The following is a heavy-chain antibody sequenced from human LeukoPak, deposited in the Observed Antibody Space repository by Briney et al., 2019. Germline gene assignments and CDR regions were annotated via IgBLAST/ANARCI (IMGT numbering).Heavy chain of an antibody. CDR3: TSGGYSYGFDY. V-gene: IGHV3-73*01. D-gene: IGHD5-18*01. J-gene: IGHJ4*02. CDR2: IRSKANSYAT. Sequence: GGSLRLSCAASGFTFSGSAMHWVRQAPGKGLEWVGRIRSKANSYATAYAASVKGRFTISRDDSKNTAYLQMNSLKTEDTAVYYCTSGGYSYGFDYWGQGTLVTVSS. CDR1: GFTFSGSA.